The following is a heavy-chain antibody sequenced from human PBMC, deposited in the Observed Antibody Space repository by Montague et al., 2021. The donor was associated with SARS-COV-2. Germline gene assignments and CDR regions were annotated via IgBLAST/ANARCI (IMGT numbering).Heavy chain of an antibody. CDR2: FYYTEST. J-gene: IGHJ4*01. CDR3: ASLLPSVVWGRGHFDD. Sequence: SETLSLTCTVSGVSITTTCHSWGWVRQTPGKGLEWIGTFYYTESTNYNPSLRSRVTMSVDTSKNQFSLRLTSMTAADTAVFYCASLLPSVVWGRGHFDDWGLGTMVTVSS. V-gene: IGHV4-39*01. CDR1: GVSITTTCHS. D-gene: IGHD2-15*01.